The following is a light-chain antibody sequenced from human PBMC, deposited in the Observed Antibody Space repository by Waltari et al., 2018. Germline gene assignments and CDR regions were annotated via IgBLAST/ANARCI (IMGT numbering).Light chain of an antibody. CDR2: AAS. V-gene: IGKV1-9*01. CDR1: QGITSY. Sequence: DIQMTQSPSSLSASVGDRVTITCRASQGITSYLAWYQQKPGKAPKLLIYAASTLQSGVPSRFSGSGSGTEFTLTFSSLQPEDFATYYCQQVNSYPITFGQGTRLEIK. J-gene: IGKJ5*01. CDR3: QQVNSYPIT.